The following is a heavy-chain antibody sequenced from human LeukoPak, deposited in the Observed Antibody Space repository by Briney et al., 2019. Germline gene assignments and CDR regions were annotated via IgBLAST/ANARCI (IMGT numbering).Heavy chain of an antibody. CDR1: GYTFTGWY. CDR2: INPNSGGT. V-gene: IGHV1-2*02. D-gene: IGHD1-7*01. CDR3: ARGNLRELRGFDY. J-gene: IGHJ4*02. Sequence: ASMKVSCKASGYTFTGWYMHWLRQAPGQGLEWMGWINPNSGGTTYAQSFQGRVTLTRDTSISTAYMELSSRGSEYTAVYYCARGNLRELRGFDYWGQGTLVTVSS.